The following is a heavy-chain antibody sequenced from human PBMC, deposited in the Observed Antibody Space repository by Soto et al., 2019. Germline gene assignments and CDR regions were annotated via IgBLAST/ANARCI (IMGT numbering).Heavy chain of an antibody. V-gene: IGHV3-30*04. J-gene: IGHJ6*02. CDR2: ISYDGVNT. CDR1: GFTFSSYA. CDR3: AREESRKCDHQYAMDV. Sequence: QVQVVESGGGVVQPGMSLRLTCEASGFTFSSYAMHWVRQAPGTGLEWVAVISYDGVNTYYADSVKGRFTISRDISNNMVFLQMNSLSPEDTAVYYGAREESRKCDHQYAMDVGGQGTTFTVSS. D-gene: IGHD2-21*02.